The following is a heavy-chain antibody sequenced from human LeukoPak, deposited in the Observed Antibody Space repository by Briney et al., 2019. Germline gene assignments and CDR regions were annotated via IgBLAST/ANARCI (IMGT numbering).Heavy chain of an antibody. J-gene: IGHJ4*02. D-gene: IGHD3-16*01. CDR2: IYHSGIT. Sequence: SETLSLTCAVSGVSISSSSWWSWVRQPPEKGLEWVGEIYHSGITNYNPSLRSRVTTSIDKSQNQFSLQLHSVTAADTAVYYCARRGGVTSGNFYVNYLDYWGQGVLVTVSS. CDR3: ARRGGVTSGNFYVNYLDY. CDR1: GVSISSSSW. V-gene: IGHV4-4*02.